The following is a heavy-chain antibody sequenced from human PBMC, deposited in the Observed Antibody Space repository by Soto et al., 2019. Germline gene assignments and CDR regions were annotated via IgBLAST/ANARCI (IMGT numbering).Heavy chain of an antibody. J-gene: IGHJ3*02. Sequence: EVQLVESGGGLVQPGRSLRLSCAASGFTFDDYAMHWVRQAPGKGLEWVSGISWNSGSIGYADSVKGRFTISRDNAKNSLYLQMNSLRAEDTALYYWAKDIYCGNSGAFDIWGQGTMVTVSS. CDR1: GFTFDDYA. CDR3: AKDIYCGNSGAFDI. D-gene: IGHD2-21*01. CDR2: ISWNSGSI. V-gene: IGHV3-9*01.